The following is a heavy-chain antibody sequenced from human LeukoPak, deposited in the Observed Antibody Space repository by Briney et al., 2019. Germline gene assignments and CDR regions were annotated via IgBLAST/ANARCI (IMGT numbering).Heavy chain of an antibody. CDR3: ARGLSLQWLAYFDY. Sequence: PSETLSLTCTVYRGSFSGYYWSWIRQPPEKGLEWIGEINHSGSTNYNPSLKSRVTISVDTSKNQFSLKLSSVTAADTAVYYCARGLSLQWLAYFDYWGQGTLVTVSS. D-gene: IGHD6-19*01. CDR2: INHSGST. V-gene: IGHV4-34*01. J-gene: IGHJ4*02. CDR1: RGSFSGYY.